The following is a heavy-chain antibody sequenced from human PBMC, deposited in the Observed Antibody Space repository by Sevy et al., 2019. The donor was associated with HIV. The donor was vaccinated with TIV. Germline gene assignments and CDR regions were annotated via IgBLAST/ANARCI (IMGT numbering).Heavy chain of an antibody. J-gene: IGHJ4*02. Sequence: GESLKISCAASGFTFSDHYMEWVRQAPGKGLEWVGRTRNKADSYTTEYAASVKGRFTISRDDSKNSLYLQMNSLKTEDTAVYYCATHAVLAAAGRVFDYWGQGTLVTVSS. CDR3: ATHAVLAAAGRVFDY. V-gene: IGHV3-72*01. CDR2: TRNKADSYTT. CDR1: GFTFSDHY. D-gene: IGHD6-13*01.